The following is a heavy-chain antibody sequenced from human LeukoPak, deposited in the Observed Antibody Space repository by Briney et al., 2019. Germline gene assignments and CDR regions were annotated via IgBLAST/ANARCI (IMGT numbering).Heavy chain of an antibody. Sequence: SETLSLTCTVSGGSISGYFWSWIRQPAGKGLEWIGRIYSSGTTNYNPSLKSRLTMSVDTSKNQFSLELSSVTAADTAVYFCARGGGRQLATSHSYFDYWGQGTLVTVSS. CDR2: IYSSGTT. CDR3: ARGGGRQLATSHSYFDY. CDR1: GGSISGYF. J-gene: IGHJ4*02. V-gene: IGHV4-4*07. D-gene: IGHD2-15*01.